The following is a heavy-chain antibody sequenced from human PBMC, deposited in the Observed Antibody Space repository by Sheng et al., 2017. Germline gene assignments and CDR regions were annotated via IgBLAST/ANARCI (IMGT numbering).Heavy chain of an antibody. D-gene: IGHD2-8*02. CDR2: ISGSGGST. CDR3: AKIYCTGGVCKGTNWFDP. J-gene: IGHJ5*02. CDR1: GFTFSSYG. V-gene: IGHV3-23*04. Sequence: EVQLVESGGGLVQPGGTLRLSCAASGFTFSSYGMSWVRQAPGKGLEWVSAISGSGGSTYYADSVKGRFTISRDNSKNTLYLQMNSLRAEDTAVYYCAKIYCTGGVCKGTNWFDPWGRGNPWSPSPQ.